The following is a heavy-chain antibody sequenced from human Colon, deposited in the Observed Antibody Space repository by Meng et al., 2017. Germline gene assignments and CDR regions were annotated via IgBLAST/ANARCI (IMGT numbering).Heavy chain of an antibody. CDR1: VAAFGSGGYD. J-gene: IGHJ5*02. CDR3: ARAPSYYYDTSGYYGNFFDP. CDR2: TYYSGTA. Sequence: LHRSGTSLAKPSQTLSHTFTFSVAAFGSGGYDLTWIRMHPGKGLEWIGYTYYSGTAYYSPSLKSRVTISVDTSKNQVSLKMSSVTAADTAVYYCARAPSYYYDTSGYYGNFFDPWGQGILVTVSS. V-gene: IGHV4-31*03. D-gene: IGHD3-22*01.